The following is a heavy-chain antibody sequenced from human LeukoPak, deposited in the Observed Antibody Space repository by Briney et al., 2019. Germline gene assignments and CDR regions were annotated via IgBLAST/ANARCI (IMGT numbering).Heavy chain of an antibody. CDR2: FDPEDGET. D-gene: IGHD2-15*01. CDR3: ATIVVVVAATEDYFDY. V-gene: IGHV1-24*01. J-gene: IGHJ4*02. CDR1: GYTLTELS. Sequence: GASVKVSCKVSGYTLTELSMHWVRQAPGKGLEWMRGFDPEDGETIYAQKFQGRVTMTEDTSTDTAYMELSSLRSEDTAVYYCATIVVVVAATEDYFDYWGQGTLVTVSS.